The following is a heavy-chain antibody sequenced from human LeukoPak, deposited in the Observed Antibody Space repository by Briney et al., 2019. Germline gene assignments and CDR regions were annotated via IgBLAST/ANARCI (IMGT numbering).Heavy chain of an antibody. CDR1: GFPFNEYS. CDR3: ARVHNYAFGN. CDR2: IGISSSNT. J-gene: IGHJ4*02. Sequence: PGGSLRLSCVASGFPFNEYSMNWVRQAPGKGLEWISYIGISSSNTKYADSVKGRFTISGDNAKKSLYLQMNSLRVEDTAVYYCARVHNYAFGNWGQGTLVTVSS. D-gene: IGHD1-1*01. V-gene: IGHV3-11*06.